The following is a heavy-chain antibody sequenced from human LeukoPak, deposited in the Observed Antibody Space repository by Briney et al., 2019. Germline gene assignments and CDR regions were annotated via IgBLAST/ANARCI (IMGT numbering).Heavy chain of an antibody. CDR3: ARDLSSTSNWELDY. Sequence: GASVKVSCKASGYIFTDYYLHWVRQAPGQGPEWMGRINCNSGGTMYAQNLQDRVTMTRVTSISTAYMELSRLTSDDTAVYSCARDLSSTSNWELDYWGRGTLVTVSS. CDR2: INCNSGGT. V-gene: IGHV1-2*06. D-gene: IGHD1-1*01. J-gene: IGHJ4*02. CDR1: GYIFTDYY.